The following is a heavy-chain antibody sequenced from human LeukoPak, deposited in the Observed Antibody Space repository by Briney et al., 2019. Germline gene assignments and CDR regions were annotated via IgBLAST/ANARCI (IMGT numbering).Heavy chain of an antibody. CDR2: IRYDGSNK. CDR3: EKNRVSSTSRDY. V-gene: IGHV3-30*02. D-gene: IGHD2-2*01. J-gene: IGHJ4*02. CDR1: GFTFSSYG. Sequence: GGSLRLSCAASGFTFSSYGMHWVRQAPGKGLEWVAFIRYDGSNKYYADSVKGRFTISRDNSKNTLYLQMNSLRAEDTAVYYCEKNRVSSTSRDYWGQGTLVTVSS.